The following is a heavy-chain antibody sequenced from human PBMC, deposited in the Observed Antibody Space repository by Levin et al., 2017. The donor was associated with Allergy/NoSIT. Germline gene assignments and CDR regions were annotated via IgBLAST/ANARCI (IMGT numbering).Heavy chain of an antibody. CDR2: IIPIFGTA. Sequence: SVKVSCKASGGTFSSYAISWVRQAPGQGLEWMGGIIPIFGTANYAQKFQGRVTITADESTSTAYMELSSLRSEDTAVYYCARGEDIVVVVAATSYYYYGMDVWGQGTTVTVSS. CDR1: GGTFSSYA. D-gene: IGHD2-15*01. J-gene: IGHJ6*02. V-gene: IGHV1-69*13. CDR3: ARGEDIVVVVAATSYYYYGMDV.